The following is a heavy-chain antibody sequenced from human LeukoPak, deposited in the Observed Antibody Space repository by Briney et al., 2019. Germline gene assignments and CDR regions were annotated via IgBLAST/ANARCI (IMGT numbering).Heavy chain of an antibody. CDR1: GGTFSNYA. CDR3: ARAPNYYDSSGYYPYYFDY. J-gene: IGHJ4*02. V-gene: IGHV1-69*13. CDR2: IIPIFGTA. D-gene: IGHD3-22*01. Sequence: SVKVSCKASGGTFSNYAISWVRQAPGQGLEWMGGIIPIFGTANYAQKFQGRVTITGDESTSSAYMELSSLRSEDTAVYYCARAPNYYDSSGYYPYYFDYWGQGTLVTVSS.